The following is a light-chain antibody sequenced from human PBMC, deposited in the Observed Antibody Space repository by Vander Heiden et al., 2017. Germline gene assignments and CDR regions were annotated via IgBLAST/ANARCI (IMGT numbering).Light chain of an antibody. CDR3: LLSAGGVWV. CDR2: SAT. Sequence: QTVVTQERSLTVSPGGTVTLTCASTTGEVTSSVYPNWIQQKPGQAPRALIYSATNKYSWTPARFSGSLLGGKAALTLSGVQPEDEADYYCLLSAGGVWVFGGGTKVTVL. V-gene: IGLV7-43*01. CDR1: TGEVTSSVY. J-gene: IGLJ3*02.